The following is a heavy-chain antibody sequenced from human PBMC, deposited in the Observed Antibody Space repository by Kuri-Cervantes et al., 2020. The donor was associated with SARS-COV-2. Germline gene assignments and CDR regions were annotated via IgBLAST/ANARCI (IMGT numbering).Heavy chain of an antibody. J-gene: IGHJ5*02. CDR1: GYTFTSYG. Sequence: ASVKVSCQASGYTFTSYGISWVRQAPGQGLEWMGWISAYNGNTNYAQKLQGRVTMTTDTSTSTAYMELRSLRSDDTAVYYCARSRVVPAANWFDPWGQGTLVTVSS. CDR2: ISAYNGNT. CDR3: ARSRVVPAANWFDP. D-gene: IGHD2-2*01. V-gene: IGHV1-18*01.